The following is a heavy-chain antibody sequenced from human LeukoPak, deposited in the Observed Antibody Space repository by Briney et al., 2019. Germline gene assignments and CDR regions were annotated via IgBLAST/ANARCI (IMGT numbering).Heavy chain of an antibody. J-gene: IGHJ5*02. CDR2: IKQDGGEK. D-gene: IGHD4-17*01. V-gene: IGHV3-7*05. CDR1: GFTFSTYW. Sequence: PGGSLRHSCAASGFTFSTYWMTWGRQAPGKGLEWVANIKQDGGEKHYVDSVKGRFTISRDNAKNSLYLQMNSLRAEDTAVYFCVRGCAAYGSWGQGTMVTVSS. CDR3: VRGCAAYGS.